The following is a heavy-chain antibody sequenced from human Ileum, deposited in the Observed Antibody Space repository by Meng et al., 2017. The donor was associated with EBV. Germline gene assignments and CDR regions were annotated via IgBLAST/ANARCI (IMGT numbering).Heavy chain of an antibody. CDR2: INTDNGET. J-gene: IGHJ4*02. V-gene: IGHV1-3*04. CDR3: ASRPGFNIGPFDF. CDR1: GYTFTRYP. D-gene: IGHD3/OR15-3a*01. Sequence: QVQLVQSGAELKKPGASVNLSCKASGYTFTRYPIHWVRQAPGQRPEWMGWINTDNGETEFSQKFQGRVTITRDTSATTAYMELISLRSEDTAVYYCASRPGFNIGPFDFWGQGTLVTVSS.